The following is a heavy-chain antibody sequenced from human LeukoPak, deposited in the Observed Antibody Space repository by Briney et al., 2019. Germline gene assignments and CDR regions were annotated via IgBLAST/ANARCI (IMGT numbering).Heavy chain of an antibody. CDR2: INWNGGST. Sequence: GGSLRLSCAASAFTLDDFDDYGMNWVRQAPGKGLEWVSGINWNGGSTGYADSVKGRFTISRDNAKNSLYLQMNSLRVEDTALYYCARVQRELMCYYFDYWGQGTLVTVSS. V-gene: IGHV3-20*04. CDR3: ARVQRELMCYYFDY. J-gene: IGHJ4*02. D-gene: IGHD1-1*01. CDR1: AFTLDDFDDYG.